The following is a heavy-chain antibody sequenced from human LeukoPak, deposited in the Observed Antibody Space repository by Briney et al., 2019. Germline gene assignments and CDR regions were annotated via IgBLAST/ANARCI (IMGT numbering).Heavy chain of an antibody. Sequence: GGSLRLSCAASGFTFSNAWMNWVRQAPGKGLEWVAVISYDGSNKYYADSVKGRFTISRDNSKNTLYLQMNSLRAEDTAVYYCAKARDYDFWSGPLFDLWGRGTLVTVSS. CDR1: GFTFSNAW. CDR2: ISYDGSNK. CDR3: AKARDYDFWSGPLFDL. J-gene: IGHJ2*01. D-gene: IGHD3-3*01. V-gene: IGHV3-30*18.